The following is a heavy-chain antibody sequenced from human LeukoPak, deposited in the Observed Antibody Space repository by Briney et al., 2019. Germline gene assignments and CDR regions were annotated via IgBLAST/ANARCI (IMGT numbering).Heavy chain of an antibody. CDR2: IYHSGST. D-gene: IGHD2-2*01. J-gene: IGHJ4*02. CDR1: GYSISSGYY. V-gene: IGHV4-38-2*02. CDR3: ASSGESPAAILPDFGY. Sequence: PSETLSLXCTVSGYSISSGYYWGWIRQPPGKGLEWIGSIYHSGSTYYNPSLKSRVTISVDTSKNQFSLKLSSVTAADTAVYYCASSGESPAAILPDFGYWGQGTLVTVSS.